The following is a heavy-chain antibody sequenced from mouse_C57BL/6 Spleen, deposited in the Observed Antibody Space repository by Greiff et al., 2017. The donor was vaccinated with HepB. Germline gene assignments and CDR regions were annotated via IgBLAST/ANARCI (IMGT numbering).Heavy chain of an antibody. Sequence: VKLQESGPGLVAPSQSLSITCTVSGFSLTSYAISWVRQPPGKGLEWLGVIWTGGGTIYNSAPKSRLSISKDNSKSQVFLKMNSLQTDDTARYYCARIYGSNWYFDVWGTGTTVTVSS. CDR1: GFSLTSYA. CDR3: ARIYGSNWYFDV. D-gene: IGHD1-1*01. CDR2: IWTGGGT. J-gene: IGHJ1*03. V-gene: IGHV2-9-1*01.